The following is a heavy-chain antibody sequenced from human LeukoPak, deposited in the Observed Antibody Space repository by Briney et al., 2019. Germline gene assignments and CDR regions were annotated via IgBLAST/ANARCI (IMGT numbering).Heavy chain of an antibody. D-gene: IGHD2-8*01. V-gene: IGHV1-2*02. CDR1: GYTFTRYY. CDR2: INPNSGGT. J-gene: IGHJ5*02. Sequence: ASVKVSCKASGYTFTRYYMHWVRQAPGQGLEWMGWINPNSGGTNYAQKFQGRVTMTRDTSISTAYMELSRLRSDDTAVYYCARLYCTNGVCAEGNWFDPWCQGTLVTVSS. CDR3: ARLYCTNGVCAEGNWFDP.